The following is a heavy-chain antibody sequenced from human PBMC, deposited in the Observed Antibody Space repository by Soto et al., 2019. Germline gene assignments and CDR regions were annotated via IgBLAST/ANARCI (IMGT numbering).Heavy chain of an antibody. V-gene: IGHV4-59*01. Sequence: PSETLSLTCTVSGGSISSYYWSWIRQPPGKGLEWIGYIYYSGSTNYNPSLKSRVTISVDTSKNQFSLKLSSVTAADTAVYYCARESGSGSYYNDPYYYYGMDVWGQGTTVTVSS. D-gene: IGHD3-10*01. CDR1: GGSISSYY. J-gene: IGHJ6*02. CDR2: IYYSGST. CDR3: ARESGSGSYYNDPYYYYGMDV.